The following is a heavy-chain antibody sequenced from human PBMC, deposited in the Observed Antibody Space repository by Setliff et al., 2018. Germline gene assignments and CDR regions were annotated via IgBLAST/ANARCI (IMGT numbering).Heavy chain of an antibody. D-gene: IGHD6-19*01. V-gene: IGHV2-5*02. Sequence: SGPTLVNPTQTLTLTCTFSGFSLSTDGVSVGWIRQPPGKALEWLALIYWDDDKRYSPSLKSRLTITKDTSKNQVVLTMTNMDPVDTATYYCAHKEVQWLGEYFDYWGQGTLVTVSS. CDR1: GFSLSTDGVS. CDR3: AHKEVQWLGEYFDY. CDR2: IYWDDDK. J-gene: IGHJ4*02.